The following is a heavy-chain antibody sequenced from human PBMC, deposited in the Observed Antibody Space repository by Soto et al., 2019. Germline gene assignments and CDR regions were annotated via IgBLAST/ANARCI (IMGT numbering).Heavy chain of an antibody. CDR1: GFTFSTYS. Sequence: GGSLRLSCVGSGFTFSTYSINWVRQAPGKGLEWVSSISSRSDIYYADSVKGRFTISRGNAKNSVSLQMNSLRAEDTAVYYCAREYTAWPLAYGLDVWGQGTTVTVSS. CDR2: ISSRSDI. CDR3: AREYTAWPLAYGLDV. V-gene: IGHV3-21*01. J-gene: IGHJ6*02. D-gene: IGHD2-2*02.